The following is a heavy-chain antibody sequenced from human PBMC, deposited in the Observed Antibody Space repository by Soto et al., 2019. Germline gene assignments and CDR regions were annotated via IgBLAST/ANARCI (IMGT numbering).Heavy chain of an antibody. CDR2: IIPIFGTA. D-gene: IGHD2-2*01. Sequence: SVKVSCKASGGTFSSYAISWVRQAPGQGLEWMGGIIPIFGTANYAQKFQGRVTITADESTSTAYMELSSLRSEDTAVYYCARDRLAGVVPAALDYWGQGTRVTVSS. J-gene: IGHJ4*02. CDR3: ARDRLAGVVPAALDY. V-gene: IGHV1-69*13. CDR1: GGTFSSYA.